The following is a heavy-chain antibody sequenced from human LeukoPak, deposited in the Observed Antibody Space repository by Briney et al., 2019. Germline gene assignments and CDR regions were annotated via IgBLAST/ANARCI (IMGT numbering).Heavy chain of an antibody. D-gene: IGHD6-19*01. Sequence: SETLSLTCAVSGYSISSGYYWGWIRQPPGKGLEWIGSIYHSGSTYYNPSLKSRVTISVDTSKNQFSLMLSSVTAADTAVYYCARHPLIAVPRVWFDPWGQGTLVTVSS. CDR1: GYSISSGYY. V-gene: IGHV4-38-2*01. CDR2: IYHSGST. J-gene: IGHJ5*02. CDR3: ARHPLIAVPRVWFDP.